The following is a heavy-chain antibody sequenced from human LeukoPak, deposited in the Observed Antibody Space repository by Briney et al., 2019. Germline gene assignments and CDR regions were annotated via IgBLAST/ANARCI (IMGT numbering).Heavy chain of an antibody. V-gene: IGHV3-23*01. D-gene: IGHD5-18*01. J-gene: IGHJ4*02. CDR3: AKESLRGHSYGFDN. CDR2: ISGSGGNT. Sequence: PGGSLRLSCAASGFTFSNHGMSWVRQAPGKGLEWVSTISGSGGNTYYADSVRGRFTISRDNSKNTLYLQMNSLRAGDTALYYCAKESLRGHSYGFDNWGQGTLVTVSS. CDR1: GFTFSNHG.